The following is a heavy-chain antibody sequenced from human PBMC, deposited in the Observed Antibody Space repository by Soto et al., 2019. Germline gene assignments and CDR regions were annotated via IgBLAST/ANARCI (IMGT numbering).Heavy chain of an antibody. CDR2: IIPIFGTA. Sequence: SVKVSCKASGGTFSSYAISWVRQAPGQGLEWMGGIIPIFGTANYAQKFQGRVTITADESTSTAYMELSSLRSEDTAVYYCARRAWTYPSYYYDSSGYYFDYWGQGTLVTVSS. CDR3: ARRAWTYPSYYYDSSGYYFDY. D-gene: IGHD3-22*01. CDR1: GGTFSSYA. V-gene: IGHV1-69*13. J-gene: IGHJ4*02.